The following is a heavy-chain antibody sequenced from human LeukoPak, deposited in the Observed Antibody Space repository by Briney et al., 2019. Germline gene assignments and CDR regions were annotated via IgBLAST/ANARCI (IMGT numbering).Heavy chain of an antibody. Sequence: GASVKVSCKASGGTFSSYAISWVRQAPGQGLEWMGGIIPIFGTANYAQKFQGRVTITADESTSTAYMELSSLRSEDTAVYYCARAGPLVDTASFDYWGQGTLVTVSS. CDR3: ARAGPLVDTASFDY. D-gene: IGHD5-18*01. V-gene: IGHV1-69*13. J-gene: IGHJ4*02. CDR1: GGTFSSYA. CDR2: IIPIFGTA.